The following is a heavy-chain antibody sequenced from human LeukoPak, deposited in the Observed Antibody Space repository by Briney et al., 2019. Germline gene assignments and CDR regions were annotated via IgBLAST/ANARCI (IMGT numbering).Heavy chain of an antibody. CDR2: ISAYNGNT. Sequence: GASVKVSCKASGYTFTSYGISWVRRAPGQGLEWMGWISAYNGNTNYAQKLQGRVTMTTDTSTSTAYMELRSLRSDDTAVYYCARDVPCSGGSCRYSFYYYYGMDVWGQGTTVTVSS. V-gene: IGHV1-18*01. CDR1: GYTFTSYG. CDR3: ARDVPCSGGSCRYSFYYYYGMDV. J-gene: IGHJ6*02. D-gene: IGHD2-15*01.